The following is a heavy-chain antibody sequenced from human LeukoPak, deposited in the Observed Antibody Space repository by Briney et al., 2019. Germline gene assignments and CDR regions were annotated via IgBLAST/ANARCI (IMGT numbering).Heavy chain of an antibody. CDR2: IYTSGST. D-gene: IGHD1-26*01. J-gene: IGHJ4*02. CDR3: ARDTVGATSDY. CDR1: GASISSYY. Sequence: PSETLSLTCTVSGASISSYYWSWIRQPAGKGLEWIGRIYTSGSTNYNPSLKSRVTISVDKSKNQFSLKLSSVTAADTAVYYCARDTVGATSDYWGQGTLVTVSS. V-gene: IGHV4-4*07.